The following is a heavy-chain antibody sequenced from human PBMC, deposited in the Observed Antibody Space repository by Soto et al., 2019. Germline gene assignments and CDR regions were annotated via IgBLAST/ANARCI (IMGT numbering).Heavy chain of an antibody. V-gene: IGHV4-34*01. CDR1: GGSFSCYY. J-gene: IGHJ4*02. D-gene: IGHD2-8*02. Sequence: SETLSLTCAVYGGSFSCYYLTWIRQPPGTGLEWIGEINHSGSTNYNPSLKSRVTISVDTSKNQFSLKLTSVTAADTAVYYCARDRITGLFDYWGQGTLVTVSS. CDR3: ARDRITGLFDY. CDR2: INHSGST.